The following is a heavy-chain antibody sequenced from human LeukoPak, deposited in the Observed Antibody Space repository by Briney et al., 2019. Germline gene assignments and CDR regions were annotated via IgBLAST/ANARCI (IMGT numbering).Heavy chain of an antibody. Sequence: PGRSLRLSCAASGFTFDDYAMHWVRQPPGKGLEWVSGISWNSGSIGYADSVKGRFTISRDNAKNSLYLQMNSLRAEDTALYYCAKDMYYDRFAFDIWGQGTMVTVSS. CDR2: ISWNSGSI. D-gene: IGHD3-22*01. J-gene: IGHJ3*02. CDR1: GFTFDDYA. V-gene: IGHV3-9*01. CDR3: AKDMYYDRFAFDI.